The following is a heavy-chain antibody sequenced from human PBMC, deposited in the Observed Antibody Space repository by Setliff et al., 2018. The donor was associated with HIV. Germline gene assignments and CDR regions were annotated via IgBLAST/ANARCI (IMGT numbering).Heavy chain of an antibody. CDR2: IYHSGST. V-gene: IGHV4-38-2*01. Sequence: SETLSLTCALSGYSISNGYYWGWIRQPSGKGLEWIGSIYHSGSTFYNPSLRSRVTISVDTSQDQFSLRLTSVTAADTAAYYCAARNSGNPTRHFDYWGQGTLVTVSS. D-gene: IGHD3-10*01. J-gene: IGHJ4*02. CDR1: GYSISNGYY. CDR3: AARNSGNPTRHFDY.